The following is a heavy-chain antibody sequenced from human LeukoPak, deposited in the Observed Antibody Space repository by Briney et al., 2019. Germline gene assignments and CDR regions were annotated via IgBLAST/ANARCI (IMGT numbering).Heavy chain of an antibody. Sequence: ASVNVSCKPSVYSFTPYAIHGVRQAPGQGLEWVGWITPTDGADYAQKFQGRVTMTSDTSMSTVYMDLNRLTSDDTAVYFCARDRYGDGFAHFDYWGQGTLVTVSS. V-gene: IGHV1-2*02. D-gene: IGHD5-24*01. CDR2: ITPTDGA. CDR1: VYSFTPYA. J-gene: IGHJ4*02. CDR3: ARDRYGDGFAHFDY.